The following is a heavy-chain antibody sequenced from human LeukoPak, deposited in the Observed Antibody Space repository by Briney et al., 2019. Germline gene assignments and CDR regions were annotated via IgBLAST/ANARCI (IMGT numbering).Heavy chain of an antibody. D-gene: IGHD6-13*01. CDR1: GFTFSNYW. Sequence: PGGSLGLSCAASGFTFSNYWMHWVRQAPGKGLVWVSRINSDGSNTGYADSVKGRFTISRDNAKNTLYLQMNSLRAEDTAVYYCAREHQQPDYWGQGTLVTVSS. CDR3: AREHQQPDY. J-gene: IGHJ4*02. CDR2: INSDGSNT. V-gene: IGHV3-74*01.